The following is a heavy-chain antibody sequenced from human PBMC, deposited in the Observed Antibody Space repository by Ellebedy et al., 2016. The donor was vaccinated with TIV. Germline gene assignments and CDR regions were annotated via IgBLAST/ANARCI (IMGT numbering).Heavy chain of an antibody. J-gene: IGHJ6*02. V-gene: IGHV4-39*07. CDR3: ARGLLYYDFWSGYYKGAGDYYYGMDV. D-gene: IGHD3-3*01. CDR2: IYYSGST. Sequence: SETLSLTCTVSGGSISSSPYYWGWVRQPPGKGLEWIGTIYYSGSTYYNPSLKSRVTISVDTSKNQFSLKLSSVTAADTAVYYCARGLLYYDFWSGYYKGAGDYYYGMDVWGQGTTVTVSS. CDR1: GGSISSSPYY.